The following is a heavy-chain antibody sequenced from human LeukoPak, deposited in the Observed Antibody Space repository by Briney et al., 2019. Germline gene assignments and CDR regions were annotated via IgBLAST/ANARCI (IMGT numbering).Heavy chain of an antibody. J-gene: IGHJ4*02. V-gene: IGHV4-59*01. CDR3: AAGYLSSWYYFDY. CDR2: IYYSGST. CDR1: GGSISSYY. Sequence: SETLSLTCTVSGGSISSYYWSWIRQPPGKGLEWIGDIYYSGSTKYNPSPKSRLTISVTAYKNQFSLKLSSVTAADTAVYYCAAGYLSSWYYFDYWGQGTVVIVSS. D-gene: IGHD6-13*01.